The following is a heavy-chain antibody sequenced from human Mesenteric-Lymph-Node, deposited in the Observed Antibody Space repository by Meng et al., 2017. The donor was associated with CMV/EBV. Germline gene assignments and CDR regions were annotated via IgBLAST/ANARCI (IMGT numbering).Heavy chain of an antibody. CDR3: ARGREWFGP. CDR1: GGSLCTAT. CDR2: ITSVLNIV. V-gene: IGHV1-69*02. Sequence: VSCKASGGSLCTATIPWVRQAPVDGREWLGRITSVLNIVNYAQGFQGRVTITADKSTGTVYMEMSRLRTEDTAVYYCARGREWFGPWGQGSLVTVSS. J-gene: IGHJ5*02.